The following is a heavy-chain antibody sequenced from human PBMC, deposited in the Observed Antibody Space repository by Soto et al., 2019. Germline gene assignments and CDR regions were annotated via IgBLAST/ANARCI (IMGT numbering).Heavy chain of an antibody. J-gene: IGHJ3*02. CDR1: GYSISSSNW. Sequence: QVQLQESGPGLVKPSDTLSLTCAVSGYSISSSNWWGWIRQPPGKGLEWTGYIYYSGSTSYNPSLKSRVTMSVDTSKNQFSLKLSSVTAVDTAVYYCARNQNCSGGSCYRPIGAFDIWGQGTMVTVSS. V-gene: IGHV4-28*01. D-gene: IGHD2-15*01. CDR3: ARNQNCSGGSCYRPIGAFDI. CDR2: IYYSGST.